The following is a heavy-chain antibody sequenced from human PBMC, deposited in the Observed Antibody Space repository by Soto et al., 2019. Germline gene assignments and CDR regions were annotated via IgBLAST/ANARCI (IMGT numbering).Heavy chain of an antibody. CDR1: GFTFSSYS. J-gene: IGHJ4*02. V-gene: IGHV3-48*02. D-gene: IGHD3-22*01. CDR3: ARMERGRDSSGYYTILDY. Sequence: EVQLVASGGGLVQPGGSLRLSCAASGFTFSSYSMNWVRQAPGKGLEWVSYISSSSSTIYYADSVKGRFTISRDNAKNSLYLQMNSLRDEDTAVYYCARMERGRDSSGYYTILDYWGQGTLVTVSS. CDR2: ISSSSSTI.